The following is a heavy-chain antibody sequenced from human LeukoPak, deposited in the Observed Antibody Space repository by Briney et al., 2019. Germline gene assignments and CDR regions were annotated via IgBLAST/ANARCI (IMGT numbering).Heavy chain of an antibody. D-gene: IGHD3-22*01. Sequence: PGGSLRLSCAASGFTFSSYAMSWVREAPGKGLEWVSAISRSGGSTYYADYVKGRFTISRDNSKNTLYLQMNSLRADDTAVYYCARARRYYYDSSGCNFWGQGTLVTVSS. V-gene: IGHV3-23*01. J-gene: IGHJ4*02. CDR1: GFTFSSYA. CDR3: ARARRYYYDSSGCNF. CDR2: ISRSGGST.